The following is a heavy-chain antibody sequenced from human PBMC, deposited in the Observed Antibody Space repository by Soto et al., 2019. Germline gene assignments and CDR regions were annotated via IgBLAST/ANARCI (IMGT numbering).Heavy chain of an antibody. Sequence: SETLSLTCAVSSGSISSSNWWSWVRQPPGKGLEWIGEIYHSGSTNYNPSLKSRVTISVDKSKNQFSLKLSSVTAADTAVYYCARARFRYSSGWNRLYDYWGQGTLVTVSS. CDR1: SGSISSSNW. CDR2: IYHSGST. J-gene: IGHJ4*02. V-gene: IGHV4-4*02. D-gene: IGHD6-19*01. CDR3: ARARFRYSSGWNRLYDY.